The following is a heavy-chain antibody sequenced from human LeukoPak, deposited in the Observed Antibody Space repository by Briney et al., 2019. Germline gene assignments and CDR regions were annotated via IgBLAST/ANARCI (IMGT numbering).Heavy chain of an antibody. J-gene: IGHJ4*02. CDR1: GFTFKNHW. CDR3: ARDADWASDY. Sequence: PGGSLRHSCVGSGFTFKNHWMVWVRQAPGKGLEWVANMKQDGSEQYYGDSVRGRFTISRDNAKNSLYLQMNSLRVADTAVYYCARDADWASDYCGQGTLVTVSS. V-gene: IGHV3-7*01. D-gene: IGHD3/OR15-3a*01. CDR2: MKQDGSEQ.